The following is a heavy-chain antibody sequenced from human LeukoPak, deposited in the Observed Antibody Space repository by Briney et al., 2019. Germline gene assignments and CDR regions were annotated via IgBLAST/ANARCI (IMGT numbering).Heavy chain of an antibody. J-gene: IGHJ4*02. CDR3: ARDDYDILTGYYIPDY. CDR2: ISAYNGNT. V-gene: IGHV1-18*01. CDR1: GYTFTSYD. D-gene: IGHD3-9*01. Sequence: ASVKVSCKASGYTFTSYDINWVRQATGQGLEWMGWISAYNGNTNYAQKLQGRVTMTTDTSTSTAYMELRSLRSDDTAVYYCARDDYDILTGYYIPDYWGQGTLVTVSS.